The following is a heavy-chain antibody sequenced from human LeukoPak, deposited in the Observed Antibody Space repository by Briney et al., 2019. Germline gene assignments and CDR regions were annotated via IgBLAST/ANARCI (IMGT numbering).Heavy chain of an antibody. CDR1: AFTLSNHW. Sequence: PGGCQRLSWAPSAFTLSNHWMSSVRQAAGKWLEWVANIERDGSETHYVGSVKGRFTISRENAMNSLYLQMNSLRAEDTALYYCARDAGTFDWSGGYFDCWGQGTLVTVSS. V-gene: IGHV3-7*04. J-gene: IGHJ4*02. CDR3: ARDAGTFDWSGGYFDC. CDR2: IERDGSET. D-gene: IGHD3-9*01.